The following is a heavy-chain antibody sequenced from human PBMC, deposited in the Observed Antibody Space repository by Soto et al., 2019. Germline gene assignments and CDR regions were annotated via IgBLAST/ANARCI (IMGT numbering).Heavy chain of an antibody. J-gene: IGHJ4*02. CDR1: GGSISSGGYA. CDR3: ARSYSGGDAYFDY. CDR2: IYQSGST. V-gene: IGHV4-30-2*01. D-gene: IGHD2-21*02. Sequence: PSETLPLTCAVSGGSISSGGYAWAWIRQPPGKGLEWVGYIYQSGSTYYNPSLKSRVTIAADRSKNQFSLNLASVTAADTAVYYCARSYSGGDAYFDYWGQGTVVTVSS.